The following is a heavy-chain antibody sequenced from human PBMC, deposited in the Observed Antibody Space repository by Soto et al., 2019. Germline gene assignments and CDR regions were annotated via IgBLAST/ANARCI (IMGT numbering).Heavy chain of an antibody. CDR1: GFTFSSYG. J-gene: IGHJ6*02. V-gene: IGHV3-33*06. Sequence: PGGSLRLSCAASGFTFSSYGMHWVRQAPGKGLEWVAVIWYDGSNKYYADSVKGRFTISRDNSKNTLYLQMNRLRAEDTAVYYFAKVFLQDWGQDYYYGMDVWGQGTTVTVSS. CDR3: AKVFLQDWGQDYYYGMDV. D-gene: IGHD7-27*01. CDR2: IWYDGSNK.